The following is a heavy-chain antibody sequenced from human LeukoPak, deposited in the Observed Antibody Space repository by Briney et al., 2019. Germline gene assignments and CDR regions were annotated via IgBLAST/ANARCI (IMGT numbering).Heavy chain of an antibody. D-gene: IGHD6-19*01. CDR3: ARAGYSRGWFAYY. CDR2: MDQEGSEK. J-gene: IGHJ4*02. V-gene: IGHV3-7*05. Sequence: GGSLRLSCAASGFTFSNYWMSWVRQAPGKGLEWVANMDQEGSEKYYVDSVKGRFTISGDNAKNSLYLQMNTLSAEDTAIYYCARAGYSRGWFAYYWGQGALVTVSS. CDR1: GFTFSNYW.